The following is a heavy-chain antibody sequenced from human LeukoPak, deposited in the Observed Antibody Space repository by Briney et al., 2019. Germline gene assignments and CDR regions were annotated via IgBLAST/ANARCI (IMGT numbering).Heavy chain of an antibody. J-gene: IGHJ4*02. V-gene: IGHV3-30*18. CDR2: ISYDGNNT. CDR3: AKGNTVVVIAFDY. Sequence: GGSLRLSCAASGLTFSSYGMHWVRQAPGKGLEWVALISYDGNNTYYADSVKGRFTISRDNSKNTLYLQMNSLRAEDTAVYYCAKGNTVVVIAFDYWGQGILVTVSS. CDR1: GLTFSSYG. D-gene: IGHD3-22*01.